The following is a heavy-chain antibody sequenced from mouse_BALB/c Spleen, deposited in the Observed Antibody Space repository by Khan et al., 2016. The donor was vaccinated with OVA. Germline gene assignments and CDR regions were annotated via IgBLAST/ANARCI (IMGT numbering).Heavy chain of an antibody. CDR1: GYSFTGYF. CDR3: ARVYRSDFDY. J-gene: IGHJ2*01. CDR2: INPHVGET. D-gene: IGHD2-1*01. V-gene: IGHV1-20*02. Sequence: EVQLQESGPELVKPGASVKISCKASGYSFTGYFMNWVMQSHGKSLEWIGRINPHVGETLFNPKFKGKATSTVDESSSTAHMELRSLASEDSAVYYCARVYRSDFDYWGQGTTLTGSS.